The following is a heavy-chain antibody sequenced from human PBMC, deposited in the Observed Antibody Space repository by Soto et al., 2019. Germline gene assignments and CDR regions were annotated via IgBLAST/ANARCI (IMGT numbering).Heavy chain of an antibody. CDR2: VSYDGSNQ. Sequence: QVQLVESGGGVVQPGRSLRLSCAASGFTFSSYAMHWVRQAPGKGLEWVTVVSYDGSNQYYADSVKGRFTISRGNSKNTLYLQMNSLRPEDTAVYYCARAPLYGSRTYHFDHWGQGTLVTVSS. D-gene: IGHD3-10*01. CDR3: ARAPLYGSRTYHFDH. CDR1: GFTFSSYA. V-gene: IGHV3-30-3*01. J-gene: IGHJ4*02.